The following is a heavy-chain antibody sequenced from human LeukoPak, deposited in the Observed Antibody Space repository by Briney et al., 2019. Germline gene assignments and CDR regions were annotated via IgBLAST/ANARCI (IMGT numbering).Heavy chain of an antibody. Sequence: PGGSLRLSCAASGFTFSSYAMSWVRQAPGKRLEWVSTISGSGGSTYYADSVKGRFTISRDNSKNTLYLQMTSLRAEDTALYYCANHYSGSYYLIDYWGQGTLVAVSS. CDR1: GFTFSSYA. J-gene: IGHJ4*02. V-gene: IGHV3-23*01. CDR3: ANHYSGSYYLIDY. CDR2: ISGSGGST. D-gene: IGHD1-26*01.